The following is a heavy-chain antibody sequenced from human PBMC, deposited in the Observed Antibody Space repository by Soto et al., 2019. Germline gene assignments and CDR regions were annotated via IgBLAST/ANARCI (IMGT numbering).Heavy chain of an antibody. D-gene: IGHD2-2*02. Sequence: SGGSLRLSCAASGFTFDDYGMSWVRQAPGKGLEWVSGINWNGGSTGYADSVKGRFTISRDNAKNSLYLQMNSLRAEDTALYYCARDCVLVPAAISWFDPWGQGTLVTVSS. CDR3: ARDCVLVPAAISWFDP. J-gene: IGHJ5*02. CDR1: GFTFDDYG. V-gene: IGHV3-20*04. CDR2: INWNGGST.